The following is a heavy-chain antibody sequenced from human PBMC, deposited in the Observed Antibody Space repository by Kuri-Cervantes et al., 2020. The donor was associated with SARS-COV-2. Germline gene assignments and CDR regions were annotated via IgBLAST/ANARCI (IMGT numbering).Heavy chain of an antibody. V-gene: IGHV3-23*01. J-gene: IGHJ6*03. CDR2: ISESASVT. CDR3: ARTRTGTAGSDYYYMDV. Sequence: GESLKISCAASGFAFSTYAMSWVRQVPGKGLQWVASISESASVTHYADFIRGPFTISRDNSKNTLYLQMNSLRAEDTAVYYCARTRTGTAGSDYYYMDVWGKGTTVTGSS. D-gene: IGHD3/OR15-3a*01. CDR1: GFAFSTYA.